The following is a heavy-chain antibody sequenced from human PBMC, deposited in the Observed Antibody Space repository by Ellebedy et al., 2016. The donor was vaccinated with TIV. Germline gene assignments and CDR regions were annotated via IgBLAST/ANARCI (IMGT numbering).Heavy chain of an antibody. CDR1: GFTFSAYA. D-gene: IGHD1-1*01. J-gene: IGHJ5*01. CDR2: IAGNNVNR. CDR3: AKDRDWNDVHWFDS. V-gene: IGHV3-23*01. Sequence: GESLKISXATSGFTFSAYAMSWVRQAPGKGPEWVSAIAGNNVNRYYADAVRGRFTISRDHSRNTLFLQMNSLRVDDTAVYFCAKDRDWNDVHWFDSWGQGTLVSVSS.